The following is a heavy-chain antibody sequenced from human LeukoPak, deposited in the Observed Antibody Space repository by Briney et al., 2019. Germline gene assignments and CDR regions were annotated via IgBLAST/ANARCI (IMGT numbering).Heavy chain of an antibody. CDR3: AKVSRYRSSTSCSLCDY. D-gene: IGHD2-2*01. CDR1: GFTFSSYA. CDR2: ISGSGGST. Sequence: PSGGSLRLSCAASGFTFSSYAMSWVRQAPGKGLEWVSAISGSGGSTYYADSVKGRFTISRDNSKNTLYLQMNSLGAEDTAVYYCAKVSRYRSSTSCSLCDYWGQGTLVTVSS. V-gene: IGHV3-23*01. J-gene: IGHJ4*02.